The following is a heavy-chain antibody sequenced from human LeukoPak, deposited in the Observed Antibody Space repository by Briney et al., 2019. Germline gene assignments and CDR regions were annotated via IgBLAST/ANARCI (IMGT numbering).Heavy chain of an antibody. CDR3: AREFYGSGSSLDY. CDR1: GLTFSRYD. D-gene: IGHD3-10*01. Sequence: GSLRLSCEASGLTFSRYDMNWVRQAPGKGLVWVSRINSDGSSTTYADSVKGRFTISRDNAKNTLYLQMNSLRAEDTAVYYCAREFYGSGSSLDYWGQGTLVTVSS. CDR2: INSDGSST. V-gene: IGHV3-74*01. J-gene: IGHJ4*02.